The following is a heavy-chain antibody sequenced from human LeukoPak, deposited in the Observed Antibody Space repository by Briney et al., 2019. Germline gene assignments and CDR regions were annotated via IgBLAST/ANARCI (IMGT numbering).Heavy chain of an antibody. CDR3: ARSYQRYYFDY. CDR1: GFTFSGYS. D-gene: IGHD1-14*01. CDR2: ISSSSSYI. J-gene: IGHJ4*02. V-gene: IGHV3-21*01. Sequence: PGGSLRLSCAASGFTFSGYSMNWVRQAPGKGLEWVSSISSSSSYIYYADSVKGRFTISRDNSKNTLFLQMNSLRAEDTAVYFCARSYQRYYFDYWGQGTLVTVSS.